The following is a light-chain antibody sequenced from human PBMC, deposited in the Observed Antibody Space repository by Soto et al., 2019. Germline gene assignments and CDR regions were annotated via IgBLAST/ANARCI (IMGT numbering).Light chain of an antibody. CDR1: QSVISNY. CDR3: QQYTRSPYT. J-gene: IGKJ2*01. V-gene: IGKV3-20*01. CDR2: GAS. Sequence: EIVLTQSPGTLSLSPGVRATLSCRASQSVISNYLAWYQQKPGQSPRLLVYGASSRATGIPDRFSGSGSGTDFTLTISRLEPEDFAVYYCQQYTRSPYTFGQGTKLEIK.